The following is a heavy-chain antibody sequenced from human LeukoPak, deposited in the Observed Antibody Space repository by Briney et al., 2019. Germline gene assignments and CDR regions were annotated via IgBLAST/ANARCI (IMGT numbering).Heavy chain of an antibody. D-gene: IGHD6-13*01. CDR3: ARELVGQLALLRPYYYYYMDV. CDR1: GGSISSSSYY. Sequence: SETLSLTCTVSGGSISSSSYYWGWIRQPPGKGLEWIGSIYYSGSTYYNPSLKSRVTISVDTSKNPFSLKLSSVTAADTAVYYCARELVGQLALLRPYYYYYMDVWGKGTTVTISS. J-gene: IGHJ6*03. CDR2: IYYSGST. V-gene: IGHV4-39*07.